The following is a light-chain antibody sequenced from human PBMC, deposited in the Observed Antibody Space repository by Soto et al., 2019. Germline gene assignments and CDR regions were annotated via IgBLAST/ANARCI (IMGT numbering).Light chain of an antibody. V-gene: IGKV1-39*01. J-gene: IGKJ1*01. CDR1: QSISTY. CDR2: AAS. Sequence: DMQMTQSPSSLSASLGDSVTITCRASQSISTYLNWYQQRPGKAPKCLIYAASSLQSGVPSRFSGSGSETEFTLTISSLQPEDFATYYCQQSYSDPRTFGQGTKVDIK. CDR3: QQSYSDPRT.